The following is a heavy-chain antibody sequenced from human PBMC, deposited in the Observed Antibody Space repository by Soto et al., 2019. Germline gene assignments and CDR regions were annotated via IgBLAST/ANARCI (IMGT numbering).Heavy chain of an antibody. CDR3: ATRITVFGLLIPPFDP. D-gene: IGHD3-3*01. CDR1: GGSVNGYY. CDR2: TNHTAGT. Sequence: PSETLSLTCAVYGGSVNGYYSHCVRQPPGKGLEWIGETNHTAGTHYNPSLKSRVTMSVATSKNQFSLRLRSVTAADTAIYDCATRITVFGLLIPPFDPWGQGTQVTVSS. V-gene: IGHV4-34*01. J-gene: IGHJ5*02.